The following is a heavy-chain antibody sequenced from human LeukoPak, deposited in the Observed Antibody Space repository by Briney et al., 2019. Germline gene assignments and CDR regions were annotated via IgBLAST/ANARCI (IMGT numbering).Heavy chain of an antibody. V-gene: IGHV3-23*01. CDR1: GFTFSSYA. CDR2: ISGSGGST. Sequence: GGSLRLSCAASGFTFSSYAMSWVRQAPGKGLEWVSAISGSGGSTYYADSVKGRFTISRDNSKNTLYLQMNSLRAEDTAVYYCAKDHLVVVSAPYYDYWGQGTLVTVSS. CDR3: AKDHLVVVSAPYYDY. D-gene: IGHD2-15*01. J-gene: IGHJ4*02.